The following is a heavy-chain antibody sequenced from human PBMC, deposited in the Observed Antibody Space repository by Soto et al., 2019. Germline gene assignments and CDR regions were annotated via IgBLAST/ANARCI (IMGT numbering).Heavy chain of an antibody. CDR2: ISYDGSNK. Sequence: SLRLSCAASGFTFSSYGMHWVRQAPGKGLEWVAVISYDGSNKYYADSVKGRFTISRDNSKNTLYLQMNSLRAEETAVYYCEKDKDPYYYDSSGYYDLYYYYGMDVWGQGTKVTVTS. V-gene: IGHV3-30*18. D-gene: IGHD3-22*01. J-gene: IGHJ6*02. CDR3: EKDKDPYYYDSSGYYDLYYYYGMDV. CDR1: GFTFSSYG.